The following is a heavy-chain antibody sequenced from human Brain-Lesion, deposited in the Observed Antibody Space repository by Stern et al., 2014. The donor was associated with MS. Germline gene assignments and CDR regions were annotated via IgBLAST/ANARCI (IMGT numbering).Heavy chain of an antibody. CDR2: IYYSGNT. Sequence: VQLQESGPGLVKPSETLSLTCTVAGGSVSSTSYAWAWIRQPPGKGLEWIGTIYYSGNTYYSPSLKSRLTISLETSKNQFSLHLRFVTAADTAVYYCAGEEDIRYCSGGSCTGNWFDPWGQGTLVTVSS. V-gene: IGHV4-39*01. D-gene: IGHD2-15*01. J-gene: IGHJ5*02. CDR3: AGEEDIRYCSGGSCTGNWFDP. CDR1: GGSVSSTSYA.